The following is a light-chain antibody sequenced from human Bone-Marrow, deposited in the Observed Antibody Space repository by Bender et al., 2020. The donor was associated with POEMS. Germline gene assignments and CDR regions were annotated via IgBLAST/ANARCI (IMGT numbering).Light chain of an antibody. V-gene: IGLV2-14*01. CDR3: SSWDDSLSGWV. J-gene: IGLJ3*02. CDR2: EVN. Sequence: QSALTQPASVSGSPGQSITISCTGTSSDFITYNYVSWYQQHPGKAPKVLIYEVNQRPSGVPARFSGSKSGTSASLAISDIQSEDEGDYYCSSWDDSLSGWVFGGGTKLTVL. CDR1: SSDFITYNY.